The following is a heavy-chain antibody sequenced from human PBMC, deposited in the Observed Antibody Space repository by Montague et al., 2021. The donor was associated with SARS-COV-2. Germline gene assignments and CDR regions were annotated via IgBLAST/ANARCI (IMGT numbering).Heavy chain of an antibody. CDR1: GGSIISYY. J-gene: IGHJ4*02. CDR2: IYSTGSS. D-gene: IGHD6-19*01. V-gene: IGHV4-59*08. Sequence: SETLSLTCTVSGGSIISYYWSWIRQYPGKRLGWIGYIYSTGSSDYNPSLESRVTMSIDMSKNQFSLNLTSVTAADTAVYYCARRGGWLYFDFWSQGTLVTVSS. CDR3: ARRGGWLYFDF.